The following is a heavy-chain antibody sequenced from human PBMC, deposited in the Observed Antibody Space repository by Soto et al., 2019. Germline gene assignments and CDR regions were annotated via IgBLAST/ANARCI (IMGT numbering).Heavy chain of an antibody. CDR1: GGSISSSSYF. J-gene: IGHJ5*02. Sequence: SETLSLTCTVSGGSISSSSYFWGWIRQPPGKGLEWIGSIYYSGSTYYNPSLKSRVTVSVDTSKNQFSLKLSSVTAADTAVYYCARHPSDFWFDPWGQGTMVTVSS. CDR3: ARHPSDFWFDP. V-gene: IGHV4-39*01. CDR2: IYYSGST. D-gene: IGHD2-21*02.